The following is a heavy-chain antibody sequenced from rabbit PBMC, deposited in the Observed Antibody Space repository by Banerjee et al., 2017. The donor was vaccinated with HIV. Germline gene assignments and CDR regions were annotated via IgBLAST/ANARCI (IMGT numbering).Heavy chain of an antibody. CDR3: ARFSDYGAIDL. D-gene: IGHD2-1*01. V-gene: IGHV1S40*01. CDR1: GFSFSNNYW. Sequence: QSLEESGGDLVKPGASLTLTCTASGFSFSNNYWICWVRQAPGKGLEWIACIAAGGSDSTYYASWAKGRFTISKTSSTTVTLQMTSLTAADTATYFCARFSDYGAIDLWGPGTLVTVS. J-gene: IGHJ4*01. CDR2: IAAGGSDST.